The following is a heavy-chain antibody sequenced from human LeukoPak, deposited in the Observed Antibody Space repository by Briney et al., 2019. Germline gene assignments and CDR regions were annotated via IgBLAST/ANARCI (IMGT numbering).Heavy chain of an antibody. J-gene: IGHJ3*02. CDR3: ARGSIGLGAYDM. Sequence: GGSLRLSCAASGFTFSSYAMHWVRQAPGKGLEWVAVISYDGSNKYYADSVKGRFTISRDNSKNTLYLQMNSLRADDTAVYYCARGSIGLGAYDMWGQGTMVTVSS. V-gene: IGHV3-30*04. CDR2: ISYDGSNK. CDR1: GFTFSSYA.